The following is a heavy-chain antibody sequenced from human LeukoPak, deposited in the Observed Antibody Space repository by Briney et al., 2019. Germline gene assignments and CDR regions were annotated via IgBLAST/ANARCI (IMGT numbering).Heavy chain of an antibody. CDR3: ARGAPHYDILTGYYFDKGGSDY. D-gene: IGHD3-9*01. CDR2: INPNSGGT. J-gene: IGHJ4*01. CDR1: GYTFTGYY. V-gene: IGHV1-2*02. Sequence: ASVKVSCKASGYTFTGYYMHWVRQAPGQGLEWMGWINPNSGGTNYAQKFQGRVTMTRDTSISTAYMELSRLRSDDTAVYYCARGAPHYDILTGYYFDKGGSDYWGQGTLVTVSS.